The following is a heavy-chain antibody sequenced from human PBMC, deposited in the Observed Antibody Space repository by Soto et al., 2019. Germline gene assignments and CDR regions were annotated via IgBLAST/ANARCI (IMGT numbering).Heavy chain of an antibody. CDR2: ISGSGGST. Sequence: PGGSLRLSCAASGFTFSSYAMSWVRQAPGKGLEWVSAISGSGGSTYYADSVKGRFTISRDNSNDTLYLQMNSLRAEDTAVYYCAKGKVAARQLFDYWGQGTLVTVSS. CDR3: AKGKVAARQLFDY. V-gene: IGHV3-23*01. D-gene: IGHD6-6*01. J-gene: IGHJ4*02. CDR1: GFTFSSYA.